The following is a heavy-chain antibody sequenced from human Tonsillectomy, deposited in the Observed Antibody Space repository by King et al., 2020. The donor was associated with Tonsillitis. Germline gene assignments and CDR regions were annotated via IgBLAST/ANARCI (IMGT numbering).Heavy chain of an antibody. Sequence: VQLVESGGGLVQPGGSLRLSCAVSGFTFRSYAMSWVRQAPGKGLEWVSGISGSGSSTYYADSVKGRFSISSDNSRNTLYVEMNNLSAEDTAVYYCAKDLLQCSGGSCYNAFDMWGQGTMVTVSS. CDR2: ISGSGSST. CDR1: GFTFRSYA. D-gene: IGHD2-15*01. CDR3: AKDLLQCSGGSCYNAFDM. J-gene: IGHJ3*02. V-gene: IGHV3-23*04.